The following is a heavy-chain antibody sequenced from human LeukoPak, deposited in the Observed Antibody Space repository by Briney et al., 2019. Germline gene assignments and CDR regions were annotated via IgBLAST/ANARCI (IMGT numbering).Heavy chain of an antibody. J-gene: IGHJ4*02. D-gene: IGHD3-22*01. Sequence: PSETLSLTCTVSGGSISSYYWSWIRQPPGKGLGWIGYIYYSGSTNYNPSLKSRVTISVDTSKNQFSLKLSSVTAADTAVYYCARSGYYYDSLDYWGQGTLVTVSS. CDR3: ARSGYYYDSLDY. CDR2: IYYSGST. V-gene: IGHV4-59*08. CDR1: GGSISSYY.